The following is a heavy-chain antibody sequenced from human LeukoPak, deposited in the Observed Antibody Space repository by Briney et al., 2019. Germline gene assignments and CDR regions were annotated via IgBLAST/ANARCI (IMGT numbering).Heavy chain of an antibody. J-gene: IGHJ4*02. CDR2: IYSSGSA. CDR1: GXSLSNYY. V-gene: IGHV4-59*01. Sequence: SSETLSLTCSVSGXSLSNYYWTWIRRPPGKGLEWIGYIYSSGSANYNPSLKSRVNISIDTSENQFSLKLSSATAADTAVYYCARRSWGSDFDYWGQGALVTVSS. D-gene: IGHD3-16*01. CDR3: ARRSWGSDFDY.